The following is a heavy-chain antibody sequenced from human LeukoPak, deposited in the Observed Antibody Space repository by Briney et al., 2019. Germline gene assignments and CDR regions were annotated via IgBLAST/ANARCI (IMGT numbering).Heavy chain of an antibody. V-gene: IGHV3-66*01. CDR2: FFSGGST. J-gene: IGHJ3*01. CDR3: ARDTRDAFDL. Sequence: GGSLRLSCAASGFNVNSYYMNWVRQAPGKGLEWVSVFFSGGSTKYTDSVKGRFTISRDDSRNTLSLQMNNVRAEDTALYYCARDTRDAFDLWGHGTMVIVSS. CDR1: GFNVNSYY.